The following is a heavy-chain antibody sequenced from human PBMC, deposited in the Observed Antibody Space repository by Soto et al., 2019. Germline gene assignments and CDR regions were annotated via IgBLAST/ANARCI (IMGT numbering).Heavy chain of an antibody. CDR2: LYWDNDK. J-gene: IGHJ4*02. CDR3: APSRRRASCGGGTCSPFAS. V-gene: IGHV2-5*02. CDR1: GFSISADGVG. Sequence: QITLKESGPTLVKPTQTLTLTCSCSGFSISADGVGVGWIRQPPGKALEWLAILYWDNDKRYSPSLNSRLTITKATSRNPVVLTMTNLDPVATATYFCAPSRRRASCGGGTCSPFASWGQGTLVTVSS. D-gene: IGHD2-15*01.